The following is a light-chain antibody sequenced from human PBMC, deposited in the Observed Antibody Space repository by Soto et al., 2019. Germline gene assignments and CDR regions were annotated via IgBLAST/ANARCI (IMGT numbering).Light chain of an antibody. Sequence: DIHITQSPSTLSASVGDRVTITCRASQSISSWLAWYQQKPGKAPVLLIYDTSSLQSGVPSRFSGSRSGTEFTLTISSLQPDDFAIYYCQQYSSLWTFGQGTKVDIK. CDR3: QQYSSLWT. J-gene: IGKJ1*01. V-gene: IGKV1-5*01. CDR1: QSISSW. CDR2: DTS.